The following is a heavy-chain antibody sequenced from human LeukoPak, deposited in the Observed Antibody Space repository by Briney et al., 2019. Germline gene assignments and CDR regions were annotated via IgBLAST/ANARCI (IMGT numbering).Heavy chain of an antibody. V-gene: IGHV3-9*01. CDR2: ISWNSGSI. D-gene: IGHD4-23*01. Sequence: GGSLRLSCAASGFTFDDYAMHWVRQAPGKGLEWVSGISWNSGSIGYADSVKGRFTISRDNSKNTLYLQMNSLRAEDTAVYYCARDLTAVGCFDYWGQGTLVTVSS. CDR3: ARDLTAVGCFDY. CDR1: GFTFDDYA. J-gene: IGHJ4*02.